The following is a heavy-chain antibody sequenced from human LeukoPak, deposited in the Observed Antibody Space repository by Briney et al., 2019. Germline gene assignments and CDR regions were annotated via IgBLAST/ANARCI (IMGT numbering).Heavy chain of an antibody. CDR1: GFTFSSYA. CDR3: AKAQYYDSSGAIFDY. D-gene: IGHD3-22*01. V-gene: IGHV3-23*01. J-gene: IGHJ4*02. CDR2: ISGSGDST. Sequence: GGSLRLSCAASGFTFSSYAMSWVRQAPGKGLEWVSAISGSGDSTYYADSVKGRFTISRDNSKNTLYLQMNSLRAEDTAVYYCAKAQYYDSSGAIFDYWGQGNPGHRLL.